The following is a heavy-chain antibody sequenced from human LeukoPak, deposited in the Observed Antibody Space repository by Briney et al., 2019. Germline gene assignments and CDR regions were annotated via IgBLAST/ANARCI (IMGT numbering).Heavy chain of an antibody. Sequence: PGRSLRLSCTASGFTFGDYAMSWVRQAPGKGLEWVGFIRSKAYGGTTEHAASVKGRFTISRDDSKSIAYLQMNSLKTEDTAVYYCTGGYSYGLKIDAFDIWGQGTMVTVSS. CDR2: IRSKAYGGTT. D-gene: IGHD5-18*01. J-gene: IGHJ3*02. V-gene: IGHV3-49*04. CDR1: GFTFGDYA. CDR3: TGGYSYGLKIDAFDI.